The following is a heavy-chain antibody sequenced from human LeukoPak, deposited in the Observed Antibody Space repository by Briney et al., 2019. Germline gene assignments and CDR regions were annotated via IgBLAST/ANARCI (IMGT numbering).Heavy chain of an antibody. D-gene: IGHD3-9*01. CDR2: INPNSGGT. Sequence: ASVKVSCKASGYIFTGYYIHWVRQAPGQGLEWMERINPNSGGTNYAQKFQGRVTITADESTSTAYMELSSLRSEDTAVYYCARVGDRTLGRYYDILTGYFDPWGQGTLVTVSS. J-gene: IGHJ5*02. V-gene: IGHV1-2*06. CDR3: ARVGDRTLGRYYDILTGYFDP. CDR1: GYIFTGYY.